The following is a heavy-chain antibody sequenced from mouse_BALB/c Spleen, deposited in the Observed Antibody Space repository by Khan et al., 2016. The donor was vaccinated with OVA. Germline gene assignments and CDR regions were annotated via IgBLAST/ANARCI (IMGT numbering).Heavy chain of an antibody. CDR2: LSYSGST. J-gene: IGHJ3*01. CDR3: EGGGAY. V-gene: IGHV3-2*02. Sequence: EVQLQESGPGLVKPSQSLSLTCTVTGYSITSDYAWNWIRQFPGNKLEWMCYLSYSGSTSYTPSLKSRIPITRDTSRNQLFLQLNSVTTEDTATDDCEGGGAYWGQGTLVTVSA. CDR1: GYSITSDYA.